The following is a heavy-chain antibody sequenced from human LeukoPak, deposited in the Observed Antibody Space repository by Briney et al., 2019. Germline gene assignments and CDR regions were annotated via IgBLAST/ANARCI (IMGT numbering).Heavy chain of an antibody. CDR1: GYTFTGYY. D-gene: IGHD4-23*01. CDR2: IKPNSGGT. CDR3: VRGGVTHFDY. V-gene: IGHV1-2*02. Sequence: GASVKVSCKDSGYTFTGYYMHWVRQTPGQGLEWMGWIKPNSGGTKYAQKCQGRVTMTRDTSISTAYMELSRLRSDDTAVYYCVRGGVTHFDYWGQGTLVTVSS. J-gene: IGHJ4*02.